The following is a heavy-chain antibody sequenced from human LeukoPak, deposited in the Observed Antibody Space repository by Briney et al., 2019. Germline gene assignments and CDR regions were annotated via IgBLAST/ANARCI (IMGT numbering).Heavy chain of an antibody. V-gene: IGHV7-4-1*02. J-gene: IGHJ6*03. CDR2: INTNTGNP. D-gene: IGHD5-18*01. CDR3: ARRGYSYAVGYYFMDV. CDR1: GYTFTSYA. Sequence: ASVKVSCKASGYTFTSYAMFWVRQAPGQGLERMGWINTNTGNPTYAQGFTGRFVFSLDTSVSTAYLQISSLKAEDTAVYYCARRGYSYAVGYYFMDVWGKGTTVTISS.